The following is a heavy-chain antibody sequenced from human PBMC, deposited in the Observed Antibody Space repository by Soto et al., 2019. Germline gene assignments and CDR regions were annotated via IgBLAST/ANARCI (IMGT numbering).Heavy chain of an antibody. CDR2: ISAYNGNT. CDR3: ARDDYGRDENDAFAI. Sequence: GASVKVSCKASGYTFTSYGISWVRQAPGQGLEWMGWISAYNGNTNYAQKLQGRVTMTTDTSTSTAYMELRSLRSDDTAVYYCARDDYGRDENDAFAIWGQGTLVTVSS. V-gene: IGHV1-18*01. CDR1: GYTFTSYG. D-gene: IGHD3-10*02. J-gene: IGHJ3*02.